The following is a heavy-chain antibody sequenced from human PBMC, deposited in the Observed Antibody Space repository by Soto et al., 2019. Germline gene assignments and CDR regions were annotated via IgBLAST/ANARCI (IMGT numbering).Heavy chain of an antibody. J-gene: IGHJ4*02. CDR1: GGSISSGGYY. D-gene: IGHD6-13*01. CDR2: IYYSGST. CDR3: ARHLSSSLDY. V-gene: IGHV4-31*03. Sequence: SETLSLTCTVSGGSISSGGYYWSWIRQHPGKGLEWIGYIYYSGSTYYNPSLKSRVTISVDTSKNQFSLKLSSVTAADTAVYYCARHLSSSLDYWGQGTLVTVSS.